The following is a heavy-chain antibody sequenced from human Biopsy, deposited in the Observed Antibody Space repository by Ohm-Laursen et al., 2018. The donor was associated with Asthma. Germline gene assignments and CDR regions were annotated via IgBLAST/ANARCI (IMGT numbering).Heavy chain of an antibody. J-gene: IGHJ4*02. D-gene: IGHD3-3*01. V-gene: IGHV4-39*01. CDR1: GGSISSSSYY. CDR2: IYYSGST. CDR3: ARRITIFGVVAYFDY. Sequence: GTLSLTCTVSGGSISSSSYYWGWIRQPPGKGLEWIGSIYYSGSTYYNPSLKSQVTIFVDTSKNQFFLKLTSVTAADMAVYYCARRITIFGVVAYFDYWGQGTLVTVSS.